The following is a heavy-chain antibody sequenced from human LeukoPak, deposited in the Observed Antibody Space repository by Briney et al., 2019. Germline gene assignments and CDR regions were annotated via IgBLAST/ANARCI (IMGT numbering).Heavy chain of an antibody. CDR2: IIPIFGTA. CDR3: ARDLHGDYVFDY. CDR1: GGTFSSYA. J-gene: IGHJ4*02. V-gene: IGHV1-69*05. D-gene: IGHD4-17*01. Sequence: GASVKVSCKASGGTFSSYAISWVRQAPGQGLEWMGGIIPIFGTANYAQKFQGRVTITTDESTSTAYMELSSLRSEDTAVYYCARDLHGDYVFDYWGQGTLVTVSS.